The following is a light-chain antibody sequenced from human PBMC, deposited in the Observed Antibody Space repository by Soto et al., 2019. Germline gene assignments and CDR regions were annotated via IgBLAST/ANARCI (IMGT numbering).Light chain of an antibody. J-gene: IGLJ1*01. CDR3: SSYTSSGTLV. CDR1: SSDVGGYNY. CDR2: DVS. Sequence: QSALTQPASVSGSPGQSITVSCTGTSSDVGGYNYVSWYQQHPGKAPKLMIYDVSNRPSGGFNRFSGSKSGNTASLTISGLRAEDEADYYCSSYTSSGTLVFGTGTKLTVL. V-gene: IGLV2-14*01.